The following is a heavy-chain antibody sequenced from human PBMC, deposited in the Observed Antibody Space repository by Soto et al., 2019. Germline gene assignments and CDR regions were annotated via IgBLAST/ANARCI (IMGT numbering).Heavy chain of an antibody. CDR2: IYSGGDT. CDR1: GFTVSNNY. J-gene: IGHJ4*02. D-gene: IGHD1-1*01. CDR3: ARDGTYNWV. Sequence: ELQLVASGGGLVQPGGSLRLSCAASGFTVSNNYLRWVRQAPGKGLEWVSLIYSGGDTYYADAVKVRFTISRDNSKNTLYLQMNSLRAEDPAVYYCARDGTYNWVGGQGILVTVSS. V-gene: IGHV3-66*01.